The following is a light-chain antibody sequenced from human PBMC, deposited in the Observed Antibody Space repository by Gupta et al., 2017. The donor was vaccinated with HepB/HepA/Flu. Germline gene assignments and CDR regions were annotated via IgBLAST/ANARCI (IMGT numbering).Light chain of an antibody. CDR2: DDG. CDR1: KIGRVS. J-gene: IGLJ3*02. V-gene: IGLV3-21*03. Sequence: YVLTQPPSVSVAPGKTATFICGGSKIGRVSVNWYQQKPGQAPVLVVLDDGDRPSGIPDRFSGTNSGNTATLIISRVEAGDEADYYCQVWDRRSAHVVFGGGTRLTVL. CDR3: QVWDRRSAHVV.